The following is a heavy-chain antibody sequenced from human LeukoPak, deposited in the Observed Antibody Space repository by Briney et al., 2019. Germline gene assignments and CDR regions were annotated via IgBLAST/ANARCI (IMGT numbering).Heavy chain of an antibody. CDR2: IYYSGST. J-gene: IGHJ3*02. Sequence: NPSETLSLTCTVSGGSISSSSYYWGWIRQPPGKGLEWIGSIYYSGSTYYNPSLKSRVTISVDTSKNQFSLKLSSVTAADTAVYYCARQRMAPKDDAFDIWGQGTMVTVSS. CDR1: GGSISSSSYY. D-gene: IGHD5-24*01. V-gene: IGHV4-39*01. CDR3: ARQRMAPKDDAFDI.